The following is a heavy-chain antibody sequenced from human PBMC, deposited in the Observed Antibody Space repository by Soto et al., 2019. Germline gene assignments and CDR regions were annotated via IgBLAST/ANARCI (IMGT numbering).Heavy chain of an antibody. CDR2: IYYSGST. Sequence: PSETLCLTCAVSGGSISSYYWSWIRQPPGKGLEWIGYIYYSGSTNYNPSLKSRVTISVDTSKNQFSLKLSSVTAADTAVYYCAGTQGGAAAVFDYWGQGTLVTVSS. D-gene: IGHD6-25*01. CDR3: AGTQGGAAAVFDY. V-gene: IGHV4-59*01. CDR1: GGSISSYY. J-gene: IGHJ4*02.